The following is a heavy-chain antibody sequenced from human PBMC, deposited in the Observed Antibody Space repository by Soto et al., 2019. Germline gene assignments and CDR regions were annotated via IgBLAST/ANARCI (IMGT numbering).Heavy chain of an antibody. J-gene: IGHJ6*02. Sequence: DVQLLASGGGLVQPGGSLRLSCAASGFTFSTSAMNWVRQATGKGLEWVSAIRGSGGSIYYAQSVKGRFTMSRDNSKNTLYLQMNSLRADDTAVYYCVKEQTGVLDVWGQGTTVTVSS. CDR2: IRGSGGSI. CDR3: VKEQTGVLDV. CDR1: GFTFSTSA. V-gene: IGHV3-23*01. D-gene: IGHD7-27*01.